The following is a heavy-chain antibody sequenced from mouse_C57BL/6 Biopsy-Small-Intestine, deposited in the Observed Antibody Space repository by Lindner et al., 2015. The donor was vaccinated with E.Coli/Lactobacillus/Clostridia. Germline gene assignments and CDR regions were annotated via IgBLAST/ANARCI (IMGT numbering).Heavy chain of an antibody. CDR1: GFNIKDDY. CDR2: IDPENGDT. Sequence: VQLQESGAELVRPGASVKLSCTASGFNIKDDYMHWVKQRPEQGLEWIGWIDPENGDTEYASKFQGKATITADTSSNTAYLQLSSLTSEDTAVYYCTTSYDEGFAYWGQGTLVTVSA. V-gene: IGHV14-4*01. D-gene: IGHD2-12*01. CDR3: TTSYDEGFAY. J-gene: IGHJ3*01.